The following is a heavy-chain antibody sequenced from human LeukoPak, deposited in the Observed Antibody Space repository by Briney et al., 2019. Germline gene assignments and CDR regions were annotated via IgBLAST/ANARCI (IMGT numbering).Heavy chain of an antibody. J-gene: IGHJ4*02. V-gene: IGHV4-38-2*02. Sequence: SETLSFTCTVSGYSISSGYYWGWIRQPPGKGLEWIGSIYHSGSTYYNPSLKSRVTISVDRSKNQLSLQLTSVTAADTAVYYCARWADYWGQGTLVTVSS. CDR1: GYSISSGYY. CDR3: ARWADY. CDR2: IYHSGST.